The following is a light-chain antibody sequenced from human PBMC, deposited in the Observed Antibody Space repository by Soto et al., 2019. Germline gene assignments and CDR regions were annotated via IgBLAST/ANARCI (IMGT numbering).Light chain of an antibody. CDR3: QQYNKGPVT. J-gene: IGKJ1*01. V-gene: IGKV3-15*01. Sequence: EIVMTQSPATLSVSPGERATLSCRASQSMSSNLAWYQQRPGQAPRLLIYGASTRATGIPARFSGSGSGTDFTLTISSLQSEDFAVYYCQQYNKGPVTFGQGTKVDIK. CDR1: QSMSSN. CDR2: GAS.